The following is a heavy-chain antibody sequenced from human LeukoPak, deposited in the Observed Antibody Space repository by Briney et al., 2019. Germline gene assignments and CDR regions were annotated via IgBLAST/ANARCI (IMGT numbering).Heavy chain of an antibody. V-gene: IGHV3-15*01. CDR1: GFTFSSYS. CDR3: TTEFKELGSFFYFYYMDV. D-gene: IGHD3-10*01. J-gene: IGHJ6*03. CDR2: IKTKREGGTT. Sequence: SGGSLRLSCAASGFTFSSYSMNWVRQAPGKGLEWVGRIKTKREGGTTDYAAPAKGRFTISRDDSKNALFLQMDSLKSDDTAMYYCTTEFKELGSFFYFYYMDVWGTGTTVTISS.